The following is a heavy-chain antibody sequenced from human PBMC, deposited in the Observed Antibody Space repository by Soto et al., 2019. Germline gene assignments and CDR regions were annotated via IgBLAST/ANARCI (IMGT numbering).Heavy chain of an antibody. CDR3: ARGVGSGSYYNQYNWFDP. Sequence: QVQLVQSGAEVKKPGASVKVSCKASGYAFTNFSIGWVRHAPGQGLEWMEWISAYNGNTKYAQKLQGRVTMTTDTSTSTAYMELRSLRSDDTAVYYCARGVGSGSYYNQYNWFDPWGQGTLVTVSS. V-gene: IGHV1-18*01. CDR2: ISAYNGNT. CDR1: GYAFTNFS. D-gene: IGHD3-10*01. J-gene: IGHJ5*02.